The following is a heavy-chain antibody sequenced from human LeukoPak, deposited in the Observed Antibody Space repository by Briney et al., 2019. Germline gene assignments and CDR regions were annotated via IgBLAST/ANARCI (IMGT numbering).Heavy chain of an antibody. V-gene: IGHV1-46*01. D-gene: IGHD5-24*01. Sequence: GASVKVSCKASGYTFTSYYMHWVRQAPGQGLEWMGIINPSGDGTSYAQKFQGRVTMTRDMSTSTVYMELSSLRSEDTAVYYCARVGEMATYFDYWGQGTLVTVSS. CDR3: ARVGEMATYFDY. CDR1: GYTFTSYY. CDR2: INPSGDGT. J-gene: IGHJ4*02.